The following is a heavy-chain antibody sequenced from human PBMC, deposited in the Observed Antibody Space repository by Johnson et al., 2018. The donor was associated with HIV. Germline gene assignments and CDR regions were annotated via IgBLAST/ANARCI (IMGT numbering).Heavy chain of an antibody. CDR3: ARRTVTALFDI. CDR2: ISSSGDLI. J-gene: IGHJ3*02. Sequence: QVQLVESGGGLVKPGGSLRLSCAASGFTFSDYYMTWIRQAPGKGLEWLSFISSSGDLIRSADSVKGRFTISRDNAKNSLNLQMHSLRDEDTAVYYCARRTVTALFDIWGHGTLVTVSS. D-gene: IGHD4-17*01. V-gene: IGHV3-11*04. CDR1: GFTFSDYY.